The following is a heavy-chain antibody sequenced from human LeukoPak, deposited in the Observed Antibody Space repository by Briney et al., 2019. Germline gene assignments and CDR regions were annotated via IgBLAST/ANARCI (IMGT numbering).Heavy chain of an antibody. J-gene: IGHJ4*02. Sequence: GGSLRLSCAASGFTFSSYAMHWVRQAPGKGLEWVAVISYDGSNKYYADSVKGRFTISRDNSKNTLYLQMNSLRAEDTAVYYCAGDWGYSSGWYFSYWGQGTLVTVSS. CDR1: GFTFSSYA. V-gene: IGHV3-30*04. CDR3: AGDWGYSSGWYFSY. D-gene: IGHD6-19*01. CDR2: ISYDGSNK.